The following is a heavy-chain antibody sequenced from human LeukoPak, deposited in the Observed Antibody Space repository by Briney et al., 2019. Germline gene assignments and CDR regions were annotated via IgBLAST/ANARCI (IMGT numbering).Heavy chain of an antibody. CDR2: IYNRGTT. CDR3: ARGAGGYRFDP. V-gene: IGHV4-59*13. CDR1: GGSISDYH. J-gene: IGHJ5*02. D-gene: IGHD1-1*01. Sequence: SETLSLTCTVSGGSISDYHWTWIRQPPGKALEYIGYIYNRGTTYYNPSLKSRVTISADTSKKQFSLKLTSLTAADTAVYYCARGAGGYRFDPCGQGTLVTVSS.